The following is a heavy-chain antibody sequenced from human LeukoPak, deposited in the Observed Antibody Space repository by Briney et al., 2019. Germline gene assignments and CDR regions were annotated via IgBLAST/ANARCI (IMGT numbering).Heavy chain of an antibody. CDR3: LSVGSSARGDY. Sequence: GGSLRLSCAASGFPFSSYGMHWVRQSPGKGLEWVAAISDDGSNKYFADSVKGRFTISRDNSKNTLFVQMDRLRTEDTAVYYCLSVGSSARGDYWGQGTLVIVSS. J-gene: IGHJ4*02. D-gene: IGHD6-13*01. V-gene: IGHV3-30*03. CDR1: GFPFSSYG. CDR2: ISDDGSNK.